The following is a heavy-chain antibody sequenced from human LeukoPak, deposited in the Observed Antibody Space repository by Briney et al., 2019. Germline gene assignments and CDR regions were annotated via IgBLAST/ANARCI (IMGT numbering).Heavy chain of an antibody. CDR2: INHSGST. Sequence: SETLSLTCAVYGGSFSGYYRSWIRQPPGKGLEWIGEINHSGSTNYNPSLKSRVTISVDTSKNQFSLKLSSVTAADTAVYYCARAGPTYYYGSGSYYGKAYYYYYGMDVWGQGTTATVSS. CDR1: GGSFSGYY. CDR3: ARAGPTYYYGSGSYYGKAYYYYYGMDV. D-gene: IGHD3-10*01. J-gene: IGHJ6*02. V-gene: IGHV4-34*01.